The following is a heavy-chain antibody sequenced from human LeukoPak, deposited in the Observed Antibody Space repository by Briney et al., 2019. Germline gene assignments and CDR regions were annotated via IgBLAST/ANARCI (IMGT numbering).Heavy chain of an antibody. D-gene: IGHD3-22*01. J-gene: IGHJ4*02. CDR3: ARDQGYDSSDGFDY. CDR2: IIPIFGTA. V-gene: IGHV1-69*13. CDR1: GGTFSSYA. Sequence: GASVKVSCKASGGTFSSYAISWVRQAPGQGLEWMGGIIPIFGTANYAQKFQGRVTITADESTSTAYMELSSLRSEDTAVYYCARDQGYDSSDGFDYWGQGTLVTVSS.